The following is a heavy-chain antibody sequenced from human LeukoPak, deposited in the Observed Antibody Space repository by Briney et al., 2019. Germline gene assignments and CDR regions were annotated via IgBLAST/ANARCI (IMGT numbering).Heavy chain of an antibody. V-gene: IGHV3-7*01. J-gene: IGHJ3*02. CDR1: GFTFNTYS. Sequence: GGSLKLSCAASGFTFNTYSMNWVRQAPGKGLEWVANIKQDGSEKYYVDSVKGRFTISGDNAKNSLYLQMNSLRAEDTAVYYCAREDAFDIWGQGTMVTVSS. CDR3: AREDAFDI. CDR2: IKQDGSEK.